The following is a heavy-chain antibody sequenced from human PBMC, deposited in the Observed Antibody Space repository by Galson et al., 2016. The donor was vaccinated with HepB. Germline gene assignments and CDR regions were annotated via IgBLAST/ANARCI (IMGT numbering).Heavy chain of an antibody. D-gene: IGHD2/OR15-2a*01. CDR3: ARTSRFRSDFLTGDY. CDR2: IGVYNGDR. CDR1: GYTFTSYG. V-gene: IGHV1-18*01. J-gene: IGHJ4*02. Sequence: SVKVSCKASGYTFTSYGIIWVRQAPGQGLEWMGWIGVYNGDRKYAQKFQGRVIMTTDTSTTTASLELRSLRSDDTAVYFCARTSRFRSDFLTGDYWGQGTLVTVSS.